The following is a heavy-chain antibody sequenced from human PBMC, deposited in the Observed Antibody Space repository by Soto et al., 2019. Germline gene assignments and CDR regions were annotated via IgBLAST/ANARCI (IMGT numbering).Heavy chain of an antibody. CDR3: ARLKSYYYALDV. J-gene: IGHJ6*02. V-gene: IGHV5-10-1*01. Sequence: PGESLKISCQGSGYNFSNYWIAWVRQMPGKGLEWMGRNDPSDSYTNYSPSFQGHVSTSSDKSVSTAYLYWSSLKASDTAVYFCARLKSYYYALDVWGQGTTVTVSS. CDR1: GYNFSNYW. CDR2: NDPSDSYT.